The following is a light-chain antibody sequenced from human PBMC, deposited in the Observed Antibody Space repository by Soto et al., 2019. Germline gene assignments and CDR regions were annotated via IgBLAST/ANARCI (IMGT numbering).Light chain of an antibody. CDR2: TAS. J-gene: IGKJ1*01. CDR1: QDIRGR. CDR3: LQHITYPWT. V-gene: IGKV1-17*03. Sequence: DIQMTQSPSVMSASVGDTVTITCRASQDIRGRLAWLQQQPGEAPKRLVYTASSLQSGVPSRISGSGFGTELSLTISSLQPEEFATYYCLQHITYPWTIGQGTRVEIK.